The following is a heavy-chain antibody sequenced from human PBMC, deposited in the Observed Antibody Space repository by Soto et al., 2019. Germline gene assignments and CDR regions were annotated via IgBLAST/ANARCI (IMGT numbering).Heavy chain of an antibody. CDR3: ARRLPITEIRDF. Sequence: QLQLQESGPGLVKPSETLSLTCTVSGGSISSSTYYWGWIRQPPGKGLEWIGSIYYSGNTYYNPSLKSLVTISVDTTNHQFSLKVNSVTAADTALYYCARRLPITEIRDFWGQWTLVTVSS. CDR2: IYYSGNT. J-gene: IGHJ4*02. V-gene: IGHV4-39*01. D-gene: IGHD4-17*01. CDR1: GGSISSSTYY.